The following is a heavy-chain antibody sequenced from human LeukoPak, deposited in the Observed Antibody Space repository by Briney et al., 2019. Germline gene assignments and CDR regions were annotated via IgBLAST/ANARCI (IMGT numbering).Heavy chain of an antibody. V-gene: IGHV4-30-2*01. CDR1: GGSISSGGYS. CDR2: IYHSGST. J-gene: IGHJ4*02. D-gene: IGHD3-22*01. Sequence: SETLSLTCAVSGGSISSGGYSWSWIRQPPGKGLEWIGYIYHSGSTYYNPSLKSRVTISVDRSKNQFSLKLSSVTAADTAVYYCASEVADYDSSGYYELWGQGTLVTVSS. CDR3: ASEVADYDSSGYYEL.